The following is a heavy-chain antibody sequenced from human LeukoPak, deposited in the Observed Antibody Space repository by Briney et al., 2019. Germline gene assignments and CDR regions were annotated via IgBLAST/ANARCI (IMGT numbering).Heavy chain of an antibody. CDR2: ISGSGGST. CDR3: ATPGGCSSTSCYAGIDY. CDR1: GFTSSSYG. Sequence: PGGSLRLSCAASGFTSSSYGMSWVRQAPGKGLEWVSAISGSGGSTYYADSVKGRLTISRDNSKNTLYLQMNSLRAEDTAVYYCATPGGCSSTSCYAGIDYWGQGTLVTVSS. V-gene: IGHV3-23*01. J-gene: IGHJ4*02. D-gene: IGHD2-2*01.